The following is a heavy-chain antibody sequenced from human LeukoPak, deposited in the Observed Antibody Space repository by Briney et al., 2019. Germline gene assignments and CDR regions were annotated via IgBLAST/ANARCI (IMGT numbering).Heavy chain of an antibody. J-gene: IGHJ4*02. CDR1: GGSISSGGYS. D-gene: IGHD5-24*01. Sequence: PSETLSLTCAVSGGSISSGGYSWSWIRQPPGKGLEWIGYIYHSGSTYYNPSLKSRVTISVDRSKNQFSLKLSSVTAADTAVYYCARVPPRDGIVDYWGQGTLVTVSS. CDR3: ARVPPRDGIVDY. CDR2: IYHSGST. V-gene: IGHV4-30-2*01.